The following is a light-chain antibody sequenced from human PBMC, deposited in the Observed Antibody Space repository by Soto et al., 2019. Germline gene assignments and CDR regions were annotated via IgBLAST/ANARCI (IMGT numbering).Light chain of an antibody. Sequence: QSALTQPASVSGSPGQSITISCTGTISDVGNYNLVSWYQQHPGKAPKLMIYEVSKRPSGVSNRFSGSRSGNTASLTISGLQAEDEADYYCSSYAGGPTVVFGGGTKLTVL. V-gene: IGLV2-23*02. CDR1: ISDVGNYNL. CDR3: SSYAGGPTVV. CDR2: EVS. J-gene: IGLJ2*01.